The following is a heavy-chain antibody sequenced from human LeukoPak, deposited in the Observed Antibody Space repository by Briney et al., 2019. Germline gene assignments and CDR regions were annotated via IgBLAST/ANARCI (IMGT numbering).Heavy chain of an antibody. CDR3: AADSTPMVRGTIIAFGY. V-gene: IGHV1-58*01. J-gene: IGHJ4*02. D-gene: IGHD3-10*01. CDR1: GFTFSRSA. Sequence: GASVKVSCKASGFTFSRSAVQWVRQARGQRLEWLGWIIVDRGNTHYVQKLQERVTITRDMSTNTAYMELSSLRSEDTAVYYCAADSTPMVRGTIIAFGYWGQGTQVTVSS. CDR2: IIVDRGNT.